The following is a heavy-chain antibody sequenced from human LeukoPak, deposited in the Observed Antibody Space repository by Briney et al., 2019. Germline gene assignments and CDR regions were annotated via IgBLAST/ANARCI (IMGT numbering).Heavy chain of an antibody. Sequence: ASVKVSCKASGYTVTGYYMHWVRQVPEQGLEWMGWINPNSGGTNYAQKFQGRVTMTRDTSISTAYMELSRLRSDDTAVYYCARDRFVEYGGHPGHYWGQGTLVTVSS. V-gene: IGHV1-2*02. D-gene: IGHD4-23*01. CDR3: ARDRFVEYGGHPGHY. CDR2: INPNSGGT. CDR1: GYTVTGYY. J-gene: IGHJ4*02.